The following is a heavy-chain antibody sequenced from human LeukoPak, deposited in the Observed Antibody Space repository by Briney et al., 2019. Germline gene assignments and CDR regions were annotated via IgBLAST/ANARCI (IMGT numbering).Heavy chain of an antibody. CDR2: IYSGGST. J-gene: IGHJ4*02. Sequence: PGGSLRLSCAASGFTVSSNYMSWVRQAPGKGLEWVSVIYSGGSTYYADSVKGRFTISRDNSKNTLYLQMNSLRAEDTAVYYCARTRHSIGCGGDCYIDYWGQGTLVTVSS. D-gene: IGHD2-21*01. V-gene: IGHV3-53*01. CDR3: ARTRHSIGCGGDCYIDY. CDR1: GFTVSSNY.